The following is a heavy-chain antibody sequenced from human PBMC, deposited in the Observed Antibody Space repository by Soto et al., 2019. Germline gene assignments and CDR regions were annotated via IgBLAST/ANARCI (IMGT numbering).Heavy chain of an antibody. Sequence: GESLKISCKGSGYSFAGYWITWVRQKPGKGLEWMGRIDPSDSQTYYSPSFRGHVTISVTKSIATVFLQWSSLRASDTAMYYCARQIYDSDTGPNFQYYFDSWGQGTPVTVS. D-gene: IGHD3-22*01. V-gene: IGHV5-10-1*01. CDR1: GYSFAGYW. CDR2: IDPSDSQT. CDR3: ARQIYDSDTGPNFQYYFDS. J-gene: IGHJ4*02.